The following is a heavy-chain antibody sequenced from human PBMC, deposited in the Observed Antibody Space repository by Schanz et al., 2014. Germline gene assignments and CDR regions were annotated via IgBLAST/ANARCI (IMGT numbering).Heavy chain of an antibody. CDR2: ILPNSGVA. V-gene: IGHV1-2*06. CDR3: ARGFQLAAFDY. Sequence: QVLLVQSGAEVKKPGASVKVSCKTSGYIFTNYYIHWVRQAPGQGLEWMGRILPNSGVANYAQRLRGRVTMTRDTSISTAYMELRGLQSDDASVYYCARGFQLAAFDYWGQGALV. J-gene: IGHJ4*02. D-gene: IGHD1-1*01. CDR1: GYIFTNYY.